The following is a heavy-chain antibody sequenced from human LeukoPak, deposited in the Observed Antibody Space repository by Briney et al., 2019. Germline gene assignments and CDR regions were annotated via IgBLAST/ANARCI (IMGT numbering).Heavy chain of an antibody. V-gene: IGHV3-23*01. CDR2: ITGYGAT. Sequence: GGTLRLSCAASGFTFSNFAMMWVRQAPGTGLQWVSTITGYGATFYADSVRGRFTIFRDTSMNTLFLQMNSLGAEDTAVYYCAKGAAAGKVDWFDPWGQGTLVTVSS. CDR1: GFTFSNFA. CDR3: AKGAAAGKVDWFDP. D-gene: IGHD6-13*01. J-gene: IGHJ5*02.